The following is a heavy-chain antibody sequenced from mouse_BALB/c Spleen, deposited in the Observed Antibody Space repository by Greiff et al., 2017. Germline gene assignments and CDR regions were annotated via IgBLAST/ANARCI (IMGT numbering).Heavy chain of an antibody. V-gene: IGHV14-3*02. CDR1: GFNIKDTY. CDR3: DRSRRALGAWFAY. J-gene: IGHJ3*01. D-gene: IGHD3-3*01. CDR2: IDPANGNT. Sequence: EVQLQESGAELVKPGASVKLSCTASGFNIKDTYMHWVKQRPEQGLEWIGRIDPANGNTKYDPKFQGKATITADTSSNTAYLQLSSLTSEDTAVYYCDRSRRALGAWFAYWGQGTLVTVSA.